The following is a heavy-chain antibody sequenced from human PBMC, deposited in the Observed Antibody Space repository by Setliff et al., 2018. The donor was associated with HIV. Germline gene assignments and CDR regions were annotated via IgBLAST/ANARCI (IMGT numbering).Heavy chain of an antibody. CDR2: ISQDGSGT. CDR1: GFTFSSAW. Sequence: GGSLRLSCAASGFTFSSAWMGWVRQAPAKGLAWVANISQDGSGTYYVDSGKGRFTISRDNAKKSLYLQMNSLRADDTAVYYCARDSSSWYEFYFDCWGQGTLVTVSS. CDR3: ARDSSSWYEFYFDC. D-gene: IGHD6-13*01. J-gene: IGHJ4*02. V-gene: IGHV3-7*01.